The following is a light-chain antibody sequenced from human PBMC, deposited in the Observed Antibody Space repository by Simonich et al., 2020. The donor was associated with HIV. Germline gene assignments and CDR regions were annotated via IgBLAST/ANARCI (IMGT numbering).Light chain of an antibody. J-gene: IGKJ3*01. CDR1: QSVLYSSNNKNY. V-gene: IGKV4-1*01. CDR2: WAS. CDR3: QQYYSTPFT. Sequence: DIVMTQSPDSLAVSLGERATINFKSSQSVLYSSNNKNYLAWYQQKPGQPPKLLIYWASTRESGVPDRFSGSGSGTDFTLTISILQAEDVAVYYCQQYYSTPFTFGPGTKVDIK.